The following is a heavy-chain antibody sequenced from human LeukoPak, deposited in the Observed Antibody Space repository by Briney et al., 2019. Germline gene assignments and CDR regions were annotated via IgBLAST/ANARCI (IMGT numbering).Heavy chain of an antibody. J-gene: IGHJ4*02. Sequence: PLETLSLTCAVYGGSFSGYYWSWIRQPPGKGLEWIGEINHSGGTNYNPSLKSRVTISVDTSKNQFSLKLSSVTAADTAVYYCARGGYLFSDYVWGSYRPIDYWGQGTLVTVSS. CDR3: ARGGYLFSDYVWGSYRPIDY. CDR1: GGSFSGYY. D-gene: IGHD3-16*02. V-gene: IGHV4-34*01. CDR2: INHSGGT.